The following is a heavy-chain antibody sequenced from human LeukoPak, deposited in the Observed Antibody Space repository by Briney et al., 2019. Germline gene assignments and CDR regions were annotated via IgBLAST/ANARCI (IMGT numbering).Heavy chain of an antibody. CDR2: INHGEST. Sequence: KPSETLSLTCAVSGGSFSGYYWYWIHQPPGKGLEWIGEINHGESTNYNPSLKSRATLSVDTSKNQFSLKLTSVTAADTAVYYCARGRTYYYDTSGYYPSIYYGMDVWGQGTTVTVSS. J-gene: IGHJ6*02. D-gene: IGHD3-22*01. CDR1: GGSFSGYY. V-gene: IGHV4-34*01. CDR3: ARGRTYYYDTSGYYPSIYYGMDV.